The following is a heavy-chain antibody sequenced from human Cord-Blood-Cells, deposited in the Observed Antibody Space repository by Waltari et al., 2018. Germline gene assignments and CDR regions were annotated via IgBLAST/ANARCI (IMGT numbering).Heavy chain of an antibody. CDR2: ISGRGGST. D-gene: IGHD2-2*02. V-gene: IGHV3-23*01. Sequence: EVQLLESGGGLVQPGGSLRLSCAASGFTFSSYAMSWVRQAPGKGLEWVSAISGRGGSTYYADSVKGRFTISRDNSKNTLYLQMNSLRAEDTAVYYCAQITHCSSTSCYIYDYWGQGTLVTVSS. CDR1: GFTFSSYA. J-gene: IGHJ4*02. CDR3: AQITHCSSTSCYIYDY.